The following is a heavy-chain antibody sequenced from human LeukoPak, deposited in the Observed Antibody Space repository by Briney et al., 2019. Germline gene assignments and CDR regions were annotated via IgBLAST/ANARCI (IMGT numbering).Heavy chain of an antibody. J-gene: IGHJ4*02. CDR2: ISYDGSNK. CDR3: AKDHISLLRGPIMSPESGRLDS. Sequence: PGGSLRLSCAASGFTFSSYGMHWVRQAPGKGLEWVAVISYDGSNKYYADSVKGRFTISRDNSKNTLYLQMDSLRAEDTAVYYCAKDHISLLRGPIMSPESGRLDSWGQGTLVTVSS. D-gene: IGHD3-10*01. CDR1: GFTFSSYG. V-gene: IGHV3-30*18.